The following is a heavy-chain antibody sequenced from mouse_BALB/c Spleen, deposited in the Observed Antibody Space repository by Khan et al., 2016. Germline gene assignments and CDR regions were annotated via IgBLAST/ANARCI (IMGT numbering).Heavy chain of an antibody. V-gene: IGHV1-4*01. D-gene: IGHD2-3*01. CDR3: ARGGWLLGYFDY. CDR2: VIPSNAYT. CDR1: GYTFTSYT. Sequence: QVQLQQSGAELARPGASVKMSCKASGYTFTSYTMHWVKQGPGQGLEWIGHVIPSNAYTNYNQKFKDKATLTADKSSSTAYMQLSSLTSEDSAVYYCARGGWLLGYFDYWGQRTTLTVSS. J-gene: IGHJ2*01.